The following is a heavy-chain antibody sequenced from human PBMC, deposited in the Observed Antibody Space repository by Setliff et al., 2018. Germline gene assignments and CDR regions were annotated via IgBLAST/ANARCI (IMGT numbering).Heavy chain of an antibody. V-gene: IGHV4-39*01. CDR2: IYDNGKT. Sequence: PSETLSLTCSVPGDSISTFSYYWGWISQPPGKGLEWTGTIYDNGKTYYNPSLKSRVSIFVDTSKNQFSLKPNSVTAADTGVSSCASCRYQVPYNSWGQGTLVTVSS. D-gene: IGHD2-2*01. J-gene: IGHJ4*02. CDR1: GDSISTFSYY. CDR3: ASCRYQVPYNS.